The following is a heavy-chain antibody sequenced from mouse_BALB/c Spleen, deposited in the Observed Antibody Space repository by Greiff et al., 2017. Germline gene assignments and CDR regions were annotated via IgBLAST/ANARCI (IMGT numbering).Heavy chain of an antibody. J-gene: IGHJ2*01. CDR3: ARGAYYRYDAEYYFDY. V-gene: IGHV5-6-5*01. D-gene: IGHD2-14*01. CDR1: GFTFSSYA. Sequence: EVQVVESGGGLVKPGGSLKLSCAASGFTFSSYAMSWVRQTPEKRLEWVASISSGGSTYYPDSVKGRFTISRDNARNILYLQMSSLRSEDTAMYYCARGAYYRYDAEYYFDYWGQGTTLTVSS. CDR2: ISSGGST.